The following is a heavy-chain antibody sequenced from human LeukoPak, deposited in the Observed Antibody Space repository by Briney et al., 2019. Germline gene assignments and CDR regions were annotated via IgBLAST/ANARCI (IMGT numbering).Heavy chain of an antibody. Sequence: SETLSLTCTVSGGSISSYYWSWIRQPPGKGLEWIGYIYYSGSTNYNPSLKSRVTISVDTSKNQFSLKLSSVTAADTAVYYCARVAAITIFGVVIRSDAFDIWGQGTMVTVSS. V-gene: IGHV4-59*08. J-gene: IGHJ3*02. CDR3: ARVAAITIFGVVIRSDAFDI. CDR1: GGSISSYY. CDR2: IYYSGST. D-gene: IGHD3-3*01.